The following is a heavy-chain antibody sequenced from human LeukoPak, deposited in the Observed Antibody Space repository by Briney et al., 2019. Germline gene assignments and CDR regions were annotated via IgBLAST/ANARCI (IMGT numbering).Heavy chain of an antibody. CDR2: ISSSSSYI. CDR1: GFTFSSYS. J-gene: IGHJ4*02. CDR3: ARAGPGIAVAGTCGY. Sequence: GGSLRLSCAASGFTFSSYSMNWVRQAPGKGLEWVSSISSSSSYIYYADSVKGRFTISRDNAKNSLYLQMNSLRAEDTAVYYCARAGPGIAVAGTCGYWGQGTLVTVSS. V-gene: IGHV3-21*01. D-gene: IGHD6-19*01.